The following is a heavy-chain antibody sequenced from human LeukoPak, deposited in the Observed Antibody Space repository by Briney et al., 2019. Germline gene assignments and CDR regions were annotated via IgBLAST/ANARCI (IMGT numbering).Heavy chain of an antibody. CDR1: GFTFSSYG. Sequence: GGSLRLSCAASGFTFSSYGMHWVRQAPGKGLEWVANIKQDGSEKYYVDSVKGRFTISRDNAKNSLYLQMNSLRAEDTAVYYCARDFRMDVWGQGTTVTVSS. V-gene: IGHV3-7*03. CDR2: IKQDGSEK. CDR3: ARDFRMDV. J-gene: IGHJ6*02.